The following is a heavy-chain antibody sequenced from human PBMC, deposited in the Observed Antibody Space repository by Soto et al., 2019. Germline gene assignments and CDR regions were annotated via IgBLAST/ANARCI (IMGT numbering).Heavy chain of an antibody. CDR2: INPNNGAT. J-gene: IGHJ5*02. V-gene: IGHV1-2*02. Sequence: QVQLVQSGAEVKKPGASVKVSCKAPRYIFTAYFMHWVRQAPGQGLEWMGWINPNNGATHYGLSFEGRATMTRKPSIRKPYMELSSWSSDATAVYSCASPDRGARLDPWGKGTLVIVSS. CDR1: RYIFTAYF. D-gene: IGHD3-10*01. CDR3: ASPDRGARLDP.